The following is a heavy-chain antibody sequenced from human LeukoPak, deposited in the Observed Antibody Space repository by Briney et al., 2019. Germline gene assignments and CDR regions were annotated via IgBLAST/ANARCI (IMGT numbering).Heavy chain of an antibody. J-gene: IGHJ4*02. CDR2: INHSGST. V-gene: IGHV4-34*01. CDR3: ARAHSYCSGGSCPMPYFDY. CDR1: GGSFSGYY. Sequence: SETLSLTCAVYGGSFSGYYWSWIRQPPGKGLEWIGEINHSGSTNYNPSLKSRVTISVDPSKNQFSLKLSSVTAADTAVYYCARAHSYCSGGSCPMPYFDYWGQGTLVTVSS. D-gene: IGHD2-15*01.